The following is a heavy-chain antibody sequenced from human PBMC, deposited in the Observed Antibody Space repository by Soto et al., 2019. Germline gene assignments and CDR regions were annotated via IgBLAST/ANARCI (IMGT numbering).Heavy chain of an antibody. CDR2: VKQDGSKK. V-gene: IGHV3-7*05. CDR3: ARGGGHTYGRLPGVY. J-gene: IGHJ4*02. CDR1: GFTFSTYW. D-gene: IGHD5-18*01. Sequence: EVQLVESGGGLVQPGGSLRLSCAASGFTFSTYWMTWVRQAPGKGLEWVAHVKQDGSKKYNVDSVKGRFTISRDNAKNSLYLQMNSLRAEDTAVYYCARGGGHTYGRLPGVYWGQGILVTVSS.